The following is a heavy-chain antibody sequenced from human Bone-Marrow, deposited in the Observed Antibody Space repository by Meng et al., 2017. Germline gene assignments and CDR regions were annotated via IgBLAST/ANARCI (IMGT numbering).Heavy chain of an antibody. Sequence: EVQLVESGGGLVQPGGSLRLSCAASGFTFSTYWMHWVRQAPGKGLGWVSTISGSGVTHYADSVKGRFTISRDDSKSTLYVQMNSLRAEDTAIYYCVKDTDSSGFYTGDYWGQGTLVTVSS. D-gene: IGHD3-22*01. CDR2: ISGSGVT. CDR1: GFTFSTYW. CDR3: VKDTDSSGFYTGDY. J-gene: IGHJ4*02. V-gene: IGHV3-23*04.